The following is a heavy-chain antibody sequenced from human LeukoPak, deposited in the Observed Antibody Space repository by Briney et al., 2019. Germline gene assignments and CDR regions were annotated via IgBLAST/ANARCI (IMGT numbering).Heavy chain of an antibody. CDR1: GFTFSSYA. Sequence: PGRSLRLSCAASGFTFSSYAMHWVRQAPGKGLEWVAVISYDGSNKYYADSVKGRLTISRDNSKNTLYLQTNSLRAEDTAVYYCARKGQLVLFDYYGMDVWGQGTTVTVSS. CDR3: ARKGQLVLFDYYGMDV. J-gene: IGHJ6*02. V-gene: IGHV3-30*04. D-gene: IGHD6-6*01. CDR2: ISYDGSNK.